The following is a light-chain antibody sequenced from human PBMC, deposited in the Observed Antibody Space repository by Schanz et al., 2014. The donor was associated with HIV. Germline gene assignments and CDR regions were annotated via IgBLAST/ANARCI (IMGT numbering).Light chain of an antibody. V-gene: IGLV1-44*01. J-gene: IGLJ3*02. CDR1: SSNFRSNA. Sequence: QSVLTQPPSASGTPGQRVTISCSGSSSNFRSNAVNWYQQLPGTAPRLVIYNTFHRPSGVPDRFSGSKSGSTASLTVSGLQPEDEADYYCGSYTSSTTPWMFGGGTKLTVL. CDR3: GSYTSSTTPWM. CDR2: NTF.